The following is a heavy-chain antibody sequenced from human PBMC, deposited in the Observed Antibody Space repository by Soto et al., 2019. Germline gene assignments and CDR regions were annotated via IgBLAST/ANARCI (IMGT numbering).Heavy chain of an antibody. J-gene: IGHJ4*02. V-gene: IGHV3-23*01. CDR1: GFTFTSYA. CDR2: ISGSGSST. D-gene: IGHD3-10*01. CDR3: AKANPPQNMVRGVFPFDY. Sequence: EVQLLESGGGLVQPGGSLRLSCAASGFTFTSYAMNWVRRAPGKGLEWVSAISGSGSSTYYADSVKGRFTISRDNSKNTVYLQMNSLRAEDTAVYYCAKANPPQNMVRGVFPFDYWGQGTLVTVSS.